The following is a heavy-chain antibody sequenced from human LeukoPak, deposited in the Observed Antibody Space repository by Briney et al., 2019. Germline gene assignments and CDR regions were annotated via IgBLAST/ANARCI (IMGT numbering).Heavy chain of an antibody. Sequence: GASVKVSCKVSGTYTLIELSMHWVRQAPGKGLEWMGGFDPEDGETIYAQKFKGGVTMTEDTSTDTAYMDLSSLRSEDTAVYYCATLLGETHFFDYWGQGTLVTVSS. CDR2: FDPEDGET. J-gene: IGHJ4*02. V-gene: IGHV1-24*01. CDR3: ATLLGETHFFDY. D-gene: IGHD1-26*01. CDR1: GTYTLIELS.